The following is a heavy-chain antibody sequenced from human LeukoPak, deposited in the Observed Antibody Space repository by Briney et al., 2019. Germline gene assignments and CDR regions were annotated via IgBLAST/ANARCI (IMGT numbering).Heavy chain of an antibody. D-gene: IGHD6-19*01. Sequence: ASVKVSCKASGYTFTGYYMHWVRQAPGQGLEWMGWINPNSGDTNYAQKFQGRVTMTRDTSISTAYMELSRLRSDDTAVYYCARDREYSSGWYKAFYYYYYYMDVWGKGTTVTISS. CDR1: GYTFTGYY. CDR3: ARDREYSSGWYKAFYYYYYYMDV. V-gene: IGHV1-2*02. J-gene: IGHJ6*03. CDR2: INPNSGDT.